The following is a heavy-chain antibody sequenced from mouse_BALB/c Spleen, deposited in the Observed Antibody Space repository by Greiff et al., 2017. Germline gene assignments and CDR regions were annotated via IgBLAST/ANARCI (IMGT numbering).Heavy chain of an antibody. J-gene: IGHJ3*01. CDR2: ISSGGSYT. CDR3: ARDAAARALFAY. Sequence: EVMLVESGGGLVKPGGSLKLSCAASGFTFSSYAMSWVRQSPEKRLEWVAEISSGGSYTYYPDTVTGRFTISRDNAKNTLYLEMSSLRSEDTAMYYCARDAAARALFAYWGQGTLVTVSA. V-gene: IGHV5-9-4*01. CDR1: GFTFSSYA. D-gene: IGHD3-1*01.